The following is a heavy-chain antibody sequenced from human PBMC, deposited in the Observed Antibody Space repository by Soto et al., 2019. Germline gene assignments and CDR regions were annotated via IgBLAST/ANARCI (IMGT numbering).Heavy chain of an antibody. CDR2: IYYSGSA. CDR3: ARDRDIRWFFV. CDR1: GASIGSGTFY. J-gene: IGHJ4*02. D-gene: IGHD2-15*01. V-gene: IGHV4-39*02. Sequence: SETLSVTCSVSGASIGSGTFYWGWIRQPPGKGLEWIGSIYYSGSAYYNPSLKSRVKISVDTSRNQFSMRLTSVTAADTAVYFCARDRDIRWFFVWGQGMLVTVSS.